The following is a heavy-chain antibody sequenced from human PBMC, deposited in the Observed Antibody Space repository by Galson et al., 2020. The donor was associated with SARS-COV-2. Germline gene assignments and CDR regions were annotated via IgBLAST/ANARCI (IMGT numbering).Heavy chain of an antibody. CDR1: GDSVSRNF. CDR3: ARMTAYSHPFDY. Sequence: TCSVSGDSVSRNFWSWLRQPPGKGLEWLGYIYYTGSTKYNPSLKSRVTISADTSSKNQISLKLTSVTAADMAIYYCARMTAYSHPFDYWGQGVLVTVSS. D-gene: IGHD3-9*01. J-gene: IGHJ4*02. CDR2: IYYTGST. V-gene: IGHV4-59*02.